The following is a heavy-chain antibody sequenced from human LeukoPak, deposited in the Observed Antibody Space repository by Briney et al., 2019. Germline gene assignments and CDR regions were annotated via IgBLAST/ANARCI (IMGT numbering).Heavy chain of an antibody. D-gene: IGHD6-19*01. CDR1: GYSFTGYY. CDR3: ARRGIPVAGTVYFDL. Sequence: ASVKVSCKASGYSFTGYYMHWVRQAPGQGLEWMGWIHPKSGATNYAQKFRGRVTMSRDTSINTVYMEVTRLRSDDTAMYYCARRGIPVAGTVYFDLWGRGTLVTVSS. V-gene: IGHV1-2*02. J-gene: IGHJ2*01. CDR2: IHPKSGAT.